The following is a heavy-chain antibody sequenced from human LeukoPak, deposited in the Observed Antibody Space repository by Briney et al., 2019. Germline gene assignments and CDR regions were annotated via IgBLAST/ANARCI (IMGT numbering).Heavy chain of an antibody. CDR2: IRYDGSNK. D-gene: IGHD3-10*01. Sequence: GGSMRLSCAASGFTFSSYGMHWVRQAPGKGLEWVAFIRYDGSNKYYADSVKGRFTISRDNSKNTLYLQMNSLRAEDTAVYYCAKETGGRQGLDYWGQGTLVTVSS. J-gene: IGHJ4*02. V-gene: IGHV3-30*02. CDR1: GFTFSSYG. CDR3: AKETGGRQGLDY.